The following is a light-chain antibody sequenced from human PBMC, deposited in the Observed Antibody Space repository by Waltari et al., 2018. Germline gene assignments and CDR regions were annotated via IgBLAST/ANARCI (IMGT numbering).Light chain of an antibody. J-gene: IGLJ3*02. CDR1: SSDVGGYKF. Sequence: QSALTQPASVSGSPGQSISISCTGTSSDVGGYKFVSWYQQHPGKAPKVMIYAVNERPSGFSNRFSWSKSGNTASLTISGLQAEDEADYYCNSYTSSGTWVFGGGTKLTVL. V-gene: IGLV2-14*03. CDR3: NSYTSSGTWV. CDR2: AVN.